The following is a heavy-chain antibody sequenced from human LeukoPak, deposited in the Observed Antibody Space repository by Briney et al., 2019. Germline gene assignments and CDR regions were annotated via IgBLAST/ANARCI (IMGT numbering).Heavy chain of an antibody. J-gene: IGHJ4*02. Sequence: TGGSLRLSCAASGFTFSGSAMHWVRQASGKGLEWVGRIRSKANSYATAYAASVKGRFTISRDDSKSTAYLQMNSLKTEDTAVYYCARATLYYDFWSGYPTTFDYWGQGTLVTVSS. CDR1: GFTFSGSA. CDR3: ARATLYYDFWSGYPTTFDY. D-gene: IGHD3-3*01. CDR2: IRSKANSYAT. V-gene: IGHV3-73*01.